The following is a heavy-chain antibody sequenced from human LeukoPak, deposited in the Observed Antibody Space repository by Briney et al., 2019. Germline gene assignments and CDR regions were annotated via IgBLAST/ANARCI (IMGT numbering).Heavy chain of an antibody. CDR3: ARDSIAVAGTIKRYYGMDV. Sequence: GGSLRLSCAASGFTFHNYSMNWVRQAPGKGLEWVSSISSTSSDIFHADSVKGRFTISRDNAKNSLYLQMNSLRAEDTAVYYCARDSIAVAGTIKRYYGMDVWGQGTTVTVSS. CDR1: GFTFHNYS. J-gene: IGHJ6*02. D-gene: IGHD6-19*01. CDR2: ISSTSSDI. V-gene: IGHV3-21*01.